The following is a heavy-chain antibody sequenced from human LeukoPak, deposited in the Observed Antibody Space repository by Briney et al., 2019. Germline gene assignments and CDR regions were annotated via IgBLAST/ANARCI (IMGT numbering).Heavy chain of an antibody. CDR3: ARDLSSGLDY. J-gene: IGHJ4*02. V-gene: IGHV3-30*01. Sequence: GGSLRLSCAASGFTFSSSWMHWVRQAPGKGLEWVAVISYDGSNKYYADSVKGRFTVSRDNSKNTLYLQMNSLRAEDTAVYYCARDLSSGLDYWGQGTLVTVSS. CDR1: GFTFSSSW. CDR2: ISYDGSNK. D-gene: IGHD6-19*01.